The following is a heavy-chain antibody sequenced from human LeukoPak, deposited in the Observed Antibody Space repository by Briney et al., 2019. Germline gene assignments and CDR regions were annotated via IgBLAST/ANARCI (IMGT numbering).Heavy chain of an antibody. CDR2: IYRSGTT. CDR3: ARRSPFSTGWSSYFDY. J-gene: IGHJ4*02. Sequence: SGTLSLTCAVSGGSISSTNWWSWVRQPPGKGLEWIGEIYRSGTTNYKPSLKSRVTISLDKSRNHFSLKLTSVTAADSAVYYCARRSPFSTGWSSYFDYWGQGALVTVSS. CDR1: GGSISSTNW. V-gene: IGHV4-4*02. D-gene: IGHD6-19*01.